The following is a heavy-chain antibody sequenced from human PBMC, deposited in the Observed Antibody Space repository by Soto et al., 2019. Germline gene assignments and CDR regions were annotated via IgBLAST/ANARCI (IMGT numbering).Heavy chain of an antibody. J-gene: IGHJ5*02. CDR2: VSYDGSNK. CDR1: GFTFSSYA. D-gene: IGHD2-15*01. Sequence: QVQLVESGGGVVQPGRSLRLSCAASGFTFSSYAMHWVRQAPGKGLEWVAVVSYDGSNKYYADPVKGRFTISRDNSKNTLYLQMNSLRAEDTAVYYCARARLSGGSTHWFDPWGQGTLVTVSS. CDR3: ARARLSGGSTHWFDP. V-gene: IGHV3-30-3*01.